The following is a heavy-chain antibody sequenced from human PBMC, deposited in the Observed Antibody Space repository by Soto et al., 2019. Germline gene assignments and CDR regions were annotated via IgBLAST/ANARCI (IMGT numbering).Heavy chain of an antibody. CDR3: AKVRYSSPMGYYYGMDV. D-gene: IGHD6-19*01. V-gene: IGHV1-69*01. CDR1: RVAFSKFI. Sequence: QAQLEQSGGEVKKPGSSVKVSCKASRVAFSKFIVTWVRQAPGLGLEWVGGIIPIFGTANYAQKFQGRVTSTADASTSTSYMEVNNLRSEDTAVYYCAKVRYSSPMGYYYGMDVWGQGTTGTVSS. J-gene: IGHJ6*02. CDR2: IIPIFGTA.